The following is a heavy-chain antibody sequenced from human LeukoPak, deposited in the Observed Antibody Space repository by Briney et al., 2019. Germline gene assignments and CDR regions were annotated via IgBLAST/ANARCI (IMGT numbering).Heavy chain of an antibody. J-gene: IGHJ4*02. CDR2: ISYDGSNK. V-gene: IGHV3-30*04. Sequence: PGGSLRLSCAASGFTFSSYAMHWVRQAPGKGLEWVAVISYDGSNKYCADSVKGRFTISRDNSKNTLYLHLTSLRPEDTALYYCARAPGGFDYWGQGTLVTVSS. CDR3: ARAPGGFDY. D-gene: IGHD2-15*01. CDR1: GFTFSSYA.